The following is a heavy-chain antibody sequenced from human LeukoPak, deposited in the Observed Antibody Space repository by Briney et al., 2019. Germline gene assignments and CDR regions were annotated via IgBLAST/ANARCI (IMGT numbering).Heavy chain of an antibody. D-gene: IGHD6-13*01. Sequence: SQTLSLTCAISGDTVSSNSAAWNWIRQSPSRGLEWLGRTYYRVKWYNDYAVSVKSQITINPATSKTQFSLQLNSVTPEDTTGYYCARVVAAAAITWFDPWGQGTLVTVSS. J-gene: IGHJ5*02. CDR3: ARVVAAAAITWFDP. CDR1: GDTVSSNSAA. V-gene: IGHV6-1*01. CDR2: TYYRVKWYN.